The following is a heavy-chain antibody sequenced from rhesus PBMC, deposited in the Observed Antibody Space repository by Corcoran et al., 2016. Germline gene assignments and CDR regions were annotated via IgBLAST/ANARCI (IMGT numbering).Heavy chain of an antibody. CDR3: ARLSWNNPFDY. D-gene: IGHD1-20*01. CDR2: ISGSSGST. J-gene: IGHJ4*01. CDR1: GYPTSSGYY. V-gene: IGHV4-99*01. Sequence: QVQLQESGPGLVKPSETLSLTYAVSGYPTSSGYYWGWVRQPPGKGLEYIGYISGSSGSTYYNPSLKSRVTISKDTSKNQFSLKLSSVTAADTAVYYCARLSWNNPFDYWGQGVLVTVSS.